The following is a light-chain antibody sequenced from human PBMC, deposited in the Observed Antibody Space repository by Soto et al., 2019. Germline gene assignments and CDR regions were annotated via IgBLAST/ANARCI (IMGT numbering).Light chain of an antibody. CDR2: VDS. Sequence: SSELTQPPSVSGAPGQTARITCGGSNIRSNSVHWYQQNPGQAPVLVVYVDSDRPSGIPERFSGSNSGNTATLAISGVEAGDEADYYCQAWDSSRDVWVFGGGTQLTVL. V-gene: IGLV3-21*02. CDR1: NIRSNS. J-gene: IGLJ3*02. CDR3: QAWDSSRDVWV.